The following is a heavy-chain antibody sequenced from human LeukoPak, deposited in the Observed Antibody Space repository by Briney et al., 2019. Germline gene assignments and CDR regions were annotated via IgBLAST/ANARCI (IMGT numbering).Heavy chain of an antibody. Sequence: SETLSLTCTVSGGSISSYYWSWIRQPPGKGLEWIGYIYSSGSTNYNPPLKSRVTMSVDTSKNQFSLNLRSVTAADTAVYFCARGGGYDHLDYWGQGSLVTVSS. J-gene: IGHJ4*02. CDR1: GGSISSYY. D-gene: IGHD5-12*01. V-gene: IGHV4-59*01. CDR2: IYSSGST. CDR3: ARGGGYDHLDY.